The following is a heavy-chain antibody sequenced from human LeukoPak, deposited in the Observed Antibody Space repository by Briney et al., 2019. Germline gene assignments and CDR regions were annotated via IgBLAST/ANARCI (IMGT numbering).Heavy chain of an antibody. CDR1: GFTFSSYG. D-gene: IGHD2-15*01. J-gene: IGHJ1*01. CDR3: AKVAEVVLVAATHRPFQH. CDR2: IRYDGSNK. Sequence: PGGSLRLSCAASGFTFSSYGMHWVRQAPGKGLEWVAFIRYDGSNKYYADSVKGRFTISRDNSKNTLYLQMNSLRAEDTAVYYCAKVAEVVLVAATHRPFQHWGQGTLVTVSS. V-gene: IGHV3-30*02.